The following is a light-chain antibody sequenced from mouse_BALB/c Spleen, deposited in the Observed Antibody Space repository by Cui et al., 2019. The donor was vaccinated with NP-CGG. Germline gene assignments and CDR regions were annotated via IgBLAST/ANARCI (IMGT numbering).Light chain of an antibody. J-gene: IGLJ1*01. CDR3: ALWYSNHWV. Sequence: QAVFTQHSALTTSPGETVTLTCRSSIGAVTTSNYANWVQEKPDHLFTGLIGGTNNRAPGVPARFSGSLIGDKAALTITGAQTEDEAIYFCALWYSNHWVFGGGTKLTVL. V-gene: IGLV1*01. CDR2: GTN. CDR1: IGAVTTSNY.